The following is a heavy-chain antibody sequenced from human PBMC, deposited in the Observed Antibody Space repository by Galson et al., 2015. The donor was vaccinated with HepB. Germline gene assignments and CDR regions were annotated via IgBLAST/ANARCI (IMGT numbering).Heavy chain of an antibody. V-gene: IGHV3-48*01. CDR2: ISGGSKTI. D-gene: IGHD5-12*01. J-gene: IGHJ4*02. Sequence: GKGLQWVSYISGGSKTILYADSVKGRFTISRDNGKNSLYLQMSSLRADATALYYCVRDGRRGYDMDYWGQGTLVTVSS. CDR3: VRDGRRGYDMDY.